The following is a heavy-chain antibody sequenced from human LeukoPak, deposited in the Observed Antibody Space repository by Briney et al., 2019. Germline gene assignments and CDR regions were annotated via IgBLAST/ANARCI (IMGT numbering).Heavy chain of an antibody. CDR1: GFTFSRYW. CDR3: AGEVVTAIQAGLDY. D-gene: IGHD2-21*02. V-gene: IGHV3-7*01. Sequence: PGGSLRLSCAASGFTFSRYWMSWVRQAPGKGLEWVANIKQDGSEKYYVDSVKDRFTISRDNAKNSLYLQMNSLRAEDTAVYYCAGEVVTAIQAGLDYWGQGTLVTVSS. J-gene: IGHJ4*02. CDR2: IKQDGSEK.